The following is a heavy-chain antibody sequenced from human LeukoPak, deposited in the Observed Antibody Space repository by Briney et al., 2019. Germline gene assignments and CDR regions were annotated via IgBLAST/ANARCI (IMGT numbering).Heavy chain of an antibody. J-gene: IGHJ4*02. V-gene: IGHV1-69-2*01. CDR3: ATQRDYSTYYFDY. CDR2: VDPEDGET. Sequence: ASVKVSCKVSGYIFTDYYMHWVQQAPGKGLEWMGLVDPEDGETIYAEKFQSRVTITADTSTDTAYMELSSLRSEDTAVYYCATQRDYSTYYFDYWGQGTLVTVSS. D-gene: IGHD4-11*01. CDR1: GYIFTDYY.